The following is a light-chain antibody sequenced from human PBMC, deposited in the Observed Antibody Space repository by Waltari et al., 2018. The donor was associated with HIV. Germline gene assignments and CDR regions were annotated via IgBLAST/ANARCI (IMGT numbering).Light chain of an antibody. CDR2: GAS. CDR3: QQYGSSPWT. J-gene: IGKJ1*01. Sequence: EIVLTKSPGTLSLSPGERATLSCRASQSIISNYLAWYQQKPGQAPRLLIYGASSRATGIPDRFSGSGSVTDFTLTISRLEPEDFAVYYCQQYGSSPWTFGQGTKVEIK. V-gene: IGKV3-20*01. CDR1: QSIISNY.